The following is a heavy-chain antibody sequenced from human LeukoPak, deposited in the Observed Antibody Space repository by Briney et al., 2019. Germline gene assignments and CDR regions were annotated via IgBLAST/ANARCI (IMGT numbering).Heavy chain of an antibody. J-gene: IGHJ4*02. Sequence: PGGSLRLSCTASGFSFSGHWMHWARQLPGKGLVWVSRISPTGSTTSYADSVKGRFTVSRDNAKNTLYLQVNNLGAEDTAVYYCARGPNGNWSGLDFWGQGTLLTVSS. V-gene: IGHV3-74*01. CDR1: GFSFSGHW. D-gene: IGHD1-1*01. CDR2: ISPTGSTT. CDR3: ARGPNGNWSGLDF.